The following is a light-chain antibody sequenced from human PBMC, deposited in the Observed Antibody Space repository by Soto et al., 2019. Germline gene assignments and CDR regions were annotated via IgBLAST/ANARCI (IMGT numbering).Light chain of an antibody. CDR1: SSDIGGYNY. CDR3: TSYTRTSSLYV. CDR2: QVS. Sequence: QSALTQPASVSASPGQSITISCTGTSSDIGGYNYVSWYQQHPGKAPKLMIYQVSNRPSGVSNRFSGSKSGNTASLTISGLQAEDEADYYCTSYTRTSSLYVFGTGTKLTVL. V-gene: IGLV2-14*01. J-gene: IGLJ1*01.